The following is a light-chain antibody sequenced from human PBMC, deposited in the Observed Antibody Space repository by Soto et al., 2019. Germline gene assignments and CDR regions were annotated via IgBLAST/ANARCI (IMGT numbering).Light chain of an antibody. CDR1: QSVSSSS. V-gene: IGKV3-20*01. CDR2: GAS. J-gene: IGKJ4*01. CDR3: NQYHSSFT. Sequence: EIVLTQSPGTLSLSPGEGATLSCRASQSVSSSSLTWYQQKRGQAPRLLIYGASTRATGSPARFSGSGSGTDFTLTISRLEPEDFAVYYCNQYHSSFTFGGGTKVEIK.